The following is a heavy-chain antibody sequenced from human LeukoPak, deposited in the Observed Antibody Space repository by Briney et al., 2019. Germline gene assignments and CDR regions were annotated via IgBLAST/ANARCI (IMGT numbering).Heavy chain of an antibody. D-gene: IGHD3-22*01. J-gene: IGHJ6*02. CDR2: IKIGGSEK. V-gene: IGHV3-7*01. Sequence: GGSLRLSCAASGFTFSSYWMTWVRQTPEKGLEWVANIKIGGSEKYYVDSVKGRFTISRDNAKNSLYLQMNSLRAEDTAVYYCARDLALWEDYYDSSGYGMDVWGQGTTVTVSS. CDR3: ARDLALWEDYYDSSGYGMDV. CDR1: GFTFSSYW.